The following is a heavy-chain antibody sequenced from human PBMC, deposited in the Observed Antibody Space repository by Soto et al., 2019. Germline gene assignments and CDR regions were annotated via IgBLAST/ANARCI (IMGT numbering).Heavy chain of an antibody. J-gene: IGHJ4*02. Sequence: GGSLRLSCTASGFTFSSYAMSWVRQAPGKGLEWVSVISGSGGSTYYADSVKGRFTISRDNSKNTLSLQMNSLRAEDTAVYYCATGLYYYVSSGYLGYWGQGTLVTVSS. D-gene: IGHD3-22*01. V-gene: IGHV3-23*01. CDR2: ISGSGGST. CDR1: GFTFSSYA. CDR3: ATGLYYYVSSGYLGY.